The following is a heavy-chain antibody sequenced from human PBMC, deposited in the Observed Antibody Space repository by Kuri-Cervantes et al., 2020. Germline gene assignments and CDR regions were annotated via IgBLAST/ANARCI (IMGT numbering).Heavy chain of an antibody. Sequence: SGPTLVKPTQTLTLTCTFSGFSLSTSGVGVGWIRQPPGKALEWLALIYWDDDTVYRPSLQSRLTITKDTSKNQVVLTMTNMDPVDTATYYCAHRPSRDIVAGFFQFWGQGTLVTVSS. CDR2: IYWDDDT. CDR1: GFSLSTSGVG. CDR3: AHRPSRDIVAGFFQF. J-gene: IGHJ1*01. D-gene: IGHD5-12*01. V-gene: IGHV2-5*02.